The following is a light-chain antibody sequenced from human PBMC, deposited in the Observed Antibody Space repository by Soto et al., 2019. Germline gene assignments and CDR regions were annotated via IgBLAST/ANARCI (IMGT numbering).Light chain of an antibody. CDR1: QGISNW. V-gene: IGKV1-12*01. CDR2: AAS. Sequence: DIQMTQSASSVSASVGGRVTITCRASQGISNWLAWYQQKPGKAPSLLIHAASSLQSGVPSRFSGSGYGTDFTLTISSLQPEDFATYFCQQANSLPVTFGPGTKVDIK. J-gene: IGKJ3*01. CDR3: QQANSLPVT.